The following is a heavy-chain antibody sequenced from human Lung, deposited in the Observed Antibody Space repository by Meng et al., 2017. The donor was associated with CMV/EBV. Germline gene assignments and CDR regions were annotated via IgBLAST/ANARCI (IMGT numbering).Heavy chain of an antibody. CDR3: AREADGATFDY. CDR2: INPSGGST. J-gene: IGHJ4*02. V-gene: IGHV1-46*01. CDR1: GYTFTNYY. D-gene: IGHD1-26*01. Sequence: QVHLLQSGPEVKKPGASVQVSCKASGYTFTNYYMHWVRQAPGQGLEWMGIINPSGGSTSYAQKFQGRVTMTRDTSTSTVYMELSSLRSEDTAVYYCAREADGATFDYWGQGTLVTVSS.